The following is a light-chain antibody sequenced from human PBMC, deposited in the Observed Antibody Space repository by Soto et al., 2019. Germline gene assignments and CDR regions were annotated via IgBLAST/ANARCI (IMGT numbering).Light chain of an antibody. V-gene: IGKV1-12*01. CDR3: QQDSSCPLT. Sequence: DIPITKPPSSLSASVGDRFTITCLASQGVSTWLAWYQQKPGKAPNLLIYAASNLQSGVPSRFSGSGSGTDFTLTISSLEPEDFATYYCQQDSSCPLTLGQGTRLEIK. CDR1: QGVSTW. CDR2: AAS. J-gene: IGKJ5*01.